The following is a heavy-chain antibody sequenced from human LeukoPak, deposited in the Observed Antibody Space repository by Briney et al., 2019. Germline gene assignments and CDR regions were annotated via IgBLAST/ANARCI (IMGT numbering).Heavy chain of an antibody. D-gene: IGHD3-3*01. V-gene: IGHV1-24*01. J-gene: IGHJ4*02. Sequence: ASVKVSCKVSGYTLTELSMHWVRQAPGKGLEWMGGFDPEDGETIYAQKFRGRVTMTEDTSTDTAYMELSSLRSEDTAVYYCATEPTYYDFWSGYYMGVYWGQGTLVTVSS. CDR2: FDPEDGET. CDR3: ATEPTYYDFWSGYYMGVY. CDR1: GYTLTELS.